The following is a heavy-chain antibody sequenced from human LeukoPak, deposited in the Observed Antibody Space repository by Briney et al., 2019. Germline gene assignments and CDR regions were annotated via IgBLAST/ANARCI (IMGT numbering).Heavy chain of an antibody. D-gene: IGHD1-26*01. CDR1: GGSLSSSPYW. CDR3: TRLRVSGFKIDS. Sequence: SETLSLTCTVSGGSLSSSPYWWGWMRQPPGKGLEWIANVYYRGNTAYDPSLKSRATISIDTSKDEFSLSLSSVTAADTAVYYCTRLRVSGFKIDSWGQGALVTVSS. V-gene: IGHV4-39*01. J-gene: IGHJ4*02. CDR2: VYYRGNT.